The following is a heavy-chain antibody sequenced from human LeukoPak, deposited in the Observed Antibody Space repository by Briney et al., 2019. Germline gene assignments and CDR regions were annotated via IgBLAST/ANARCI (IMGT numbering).Heavy chain of an antibody. J-gene: IGHJ3*02. CDR3: ARMQAMIVVTHAFDI. Sequence: SVKVSCKSSGGTFSSYAISWVRQAPGQGLEWMGGIIPIFGTANYAQKFQGRVTITADESTSTAYMELSSLRSEDTAVYYCARMQAMIVVTHAFDIWGQGTMVTVSS. D-gene: IGHD3-22*01. V-gene: IGHV1-69*01. CDR2: IIPIFGTA. CDR1: GGTFSSYA.